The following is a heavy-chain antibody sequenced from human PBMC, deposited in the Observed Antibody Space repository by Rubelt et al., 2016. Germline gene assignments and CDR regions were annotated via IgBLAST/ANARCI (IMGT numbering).Heavy chain of an antibody. CDR1: GFTFSSYS. Sequence: GGSLRLSCAASGFTFSSYSMNWVRQAPGKGPEWVSHIRSSSNSMYYADSVKGRFTISRDNAKNSLYLQMNSLRAEDTAVYYCAKDLPSGRVGFWGQGTLVTVSS. J-gene: IGHJ4*02. V-gene: IGHV3-48*04. CDR2: IRSSSNSM. CDR3: AKDLPSGRVGF. D-gene: IGHD1-26*01.